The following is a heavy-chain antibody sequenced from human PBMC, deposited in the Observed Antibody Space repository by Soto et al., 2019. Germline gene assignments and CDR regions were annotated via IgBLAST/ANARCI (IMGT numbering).Heavy chain of an antibody. CDR1: GYTFTIYG. CDR2: ISAYNGNT. D-gene: IGHD3-3*01. J-gene: IGHJ4*02. CDR3: ARGPRTIFGVVIIPPGY. V-gene: IGHV1-18*01. Sequence: GASVKNSCMASGYTFTIYGISWVRQAPGQGLEWMGWISAYNGNTNYAQKLQGRVTMTTDTSTSTAYMELRSLRSDDTAVYYCARGPRTIFGVVIIPPGYWGQGTLVTVSS.